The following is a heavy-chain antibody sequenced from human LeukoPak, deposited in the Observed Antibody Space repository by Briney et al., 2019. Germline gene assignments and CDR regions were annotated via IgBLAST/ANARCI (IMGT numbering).Heavy chain of an antibody. CDR1: GGSFSGYY. J-gene: IGHJ4*02. D-gene: IGHD2-8*01. CDR3: ARVSLSVSFDY. Sequence: PSETLSLTCAVYGGSFSGYYWSWIRQPPGKGLEWVGEINHSGSTNYNPSLKSRVTISVDTSKNQFSLKLSSVTAADTAVYYCARVSLSVSFDYWGQGTLVTVSS. CDR2: INHSGST. V-gene: IGHV4-34*01.